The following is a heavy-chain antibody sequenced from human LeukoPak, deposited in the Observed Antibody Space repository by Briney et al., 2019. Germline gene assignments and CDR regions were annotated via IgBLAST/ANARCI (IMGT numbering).Heavy chain of an antibody. D-gene: IGHD5-18*01. CDR1: GGSISSGAYY. Sequence: PSQTLSLTCTVSGGSISSGAYYWSWIRQHPGKGLEWIGYIHYSGTTYYNPSLKSRVTISVGTSKNQFSLKLSSVTAADTAVYYCVRFRDTADNWGQGTLVTVSS. V-gene: IGHV4-31*03. CDR2: IHYSGTT. CDR3: VRFRDTADN. J-gene: IGHJ4*02.